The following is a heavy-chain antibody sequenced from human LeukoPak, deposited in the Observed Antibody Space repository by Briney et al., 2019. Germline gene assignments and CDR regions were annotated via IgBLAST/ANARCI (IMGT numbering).Heavy chain of an antibody. CDR2: IKQDGSAK. V-gene: IGHV3-7*05. D-gene: IGHD1/OR15-1a*01. J-gene: IGHJ4*02. CDR3: ARHLGGRTFDY. Sequence: GGSLRLSCAASGFTFSTYWMSWVRQAPGRGLEWVANIKQDGSAKYYVDSVKGRFTISRDNAKNSLCLQMDSLRAEDTAVYYCARHLGGRTFDYWGQGTLVTVSS. CDR1: GFTFSTYW.